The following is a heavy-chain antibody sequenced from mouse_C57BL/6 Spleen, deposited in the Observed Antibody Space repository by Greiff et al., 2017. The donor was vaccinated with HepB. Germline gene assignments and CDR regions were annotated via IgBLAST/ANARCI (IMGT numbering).Heavy chain of an antibody. CDR3: ARHGDGSSAGFAY. V-gene: IGHV2-6-1*01. CDR1: GFSLTSYG. J-gene: IGHJ3*01. D-gene: IGHD1-1*01. Sequence: QVQLQQSGPGLVAPSQSLSITCTVSGFSLTSYGVHWVRQPPGKGLEWLVVVWSDGSTTYNSALKSRLSISEDNSKSQVFLKMNSLQTDDTAMYYCARHGDGSSAGFAYWGQVTLVTVSA. CDR2: VWSDGST.